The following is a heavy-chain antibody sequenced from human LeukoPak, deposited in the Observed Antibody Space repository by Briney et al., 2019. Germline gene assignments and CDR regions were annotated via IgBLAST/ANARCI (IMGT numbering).Heavy chain of an antibody. CDR2: IYTSGST. J-gene: IGHJ5*02. V-gene: IGHV4-4*07. D-gene: IGHD1-7*01. Sequence: SETLSLTCTVSGGSISSYYWSWIRQPAGKGLEWIGPIYTSGSTNYNPSLKSRVTMSVDTSKNQFSLKLSSVTVADTAVYYCAREDWNYMFDPWGQGTLVTVSS. CDR1: GGSISSYY. CDR3: AREDWNYMFDP.